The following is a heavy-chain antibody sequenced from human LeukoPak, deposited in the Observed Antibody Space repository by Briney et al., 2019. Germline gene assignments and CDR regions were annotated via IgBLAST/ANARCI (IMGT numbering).Heavy chain of an antibody. D-gene: IGHD3-10*01. CDR2: ISWDGSKG. V-gene: IGHV3-30*18. Sequence: PGGSLRLSCAASGFTFSSYGMHWVRQAPGKGLEWVAVISWDGSKGYYADSVKGRFTISRDNSKNTLYLQMNSLGAEDTAMYYCAKGGRVRGVTTPEFDYWGQGNLVTVSS. J-gene: IGHJ4*02. CDR3: AKGGRVRGVTTPEFDY. CDR1: GFTFSSYG.